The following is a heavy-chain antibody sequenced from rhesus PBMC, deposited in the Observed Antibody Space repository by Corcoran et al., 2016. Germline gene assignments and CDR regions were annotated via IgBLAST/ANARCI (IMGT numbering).Heavy chain of an antibody. V-gene: IGHV4-122*02. CDR2: NTYSGST. CDR1: GGSISSGYYY. Sequence: QVQLQESGPGLVKPSETLSLTCAVSGGSISSGYYYWSWIRQPPGKGLEWIGYNTYSGSTSYNPSLMSRVTISRDTSKNQFSLKLSSGTAADTTVYYCAREGTVADDYWGQGVLVTVSS. D-gene: IGHD4-29*01. J-gene: IGHJ4*01. CDR3: AREGTVADDY.